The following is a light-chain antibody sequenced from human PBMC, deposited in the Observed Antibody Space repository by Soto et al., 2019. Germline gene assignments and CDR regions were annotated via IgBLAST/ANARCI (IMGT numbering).Light chain of an antibody. Sequence: QTVVTQPPSVSGAPGQRVTISCTGSSSNIGAGSDVHWYQQLPGTAPKLLIYANTNRPSGVPDRFSGSKSGTSASLAITGLQADDEADYYCQSYDSSLSALVFGGATKLTV. CDR1: SSNIGAGSD. J-gene: IGLJ2*01. CDR2: ANT. CDR3: QSYDSSLSALV. V-gene: IGLV1-40*01.